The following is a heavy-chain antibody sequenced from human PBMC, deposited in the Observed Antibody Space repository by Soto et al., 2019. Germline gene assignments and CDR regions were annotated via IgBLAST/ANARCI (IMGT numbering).Heavy chain of an antibody. CDR1: GYTFTSYG. CDR3: ARDGGVDIVATIRNYYYGMDV. V-gene: IGHV1-18*01. Sequence: ASVKVSCKASGYTFTSYGISWVRQAPGQGLEWMGWISAYNGNTNYAQKLQGRVTMTTDTSTSTAYMGLRSLRSDDTAVYYCARDGGVDIVATIRNYYYGMDVWGQGTTVTVSS. J-gene: IGHJ6*02. CDR2: ISAYNGNT. D-gene: IGHD5-12*01.